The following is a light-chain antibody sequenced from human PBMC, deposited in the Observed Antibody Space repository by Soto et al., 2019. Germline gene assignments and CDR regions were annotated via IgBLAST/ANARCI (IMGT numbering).Light chain of an antibody. CDR1: QTISPW. CDR2: DVS. CDR3: QQYNAYSQT. Sequence: DIQMTQSPSTLSASVGDRVTITCRASQTISPWLAWYQQKPGEAPNLLIYDVSNLQSGVPSRFSGSASGTEFTLTISSLQPDDFATYYCQQYNAYSQTFGQGTKVEIK. J-gene: IGKJ1*01. V-gene: IGKV1-5*01.